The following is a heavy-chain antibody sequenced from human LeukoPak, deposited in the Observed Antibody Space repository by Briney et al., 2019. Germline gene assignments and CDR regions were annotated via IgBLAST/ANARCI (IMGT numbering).Heavy chain of an antibody. J-gene: IGHJ5*02. V-gene: IGHV4-39*01. CDR1: GDSTSSDRYY. CDR2: IYYSGST. Sequence: SETLSLTCTVSGDSTSSDRYYGGWIRQPPGKGLEWIATIYYSGSTYYNPSLKSRVTMSVDASKNQFPLKLSSVTAADTAVYYCASLLNGGVSHWFDPWGQGTLVTVSS. D-gene: IGHD7-27*01. CDR3: ASLLNGGVSHWFDP.